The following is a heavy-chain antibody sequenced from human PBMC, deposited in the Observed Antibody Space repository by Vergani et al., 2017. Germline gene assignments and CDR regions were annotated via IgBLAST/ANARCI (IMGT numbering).Heavy chain of an antibody. CDR3: ARVMRIRGSCYGMDV. J-gene: IGHJ6*02. CDR1: GGSISSGSYY. Sequence: QVQLQESGPGLVKPSQTLSLNCPVSGGSISSGSYYWRWIRQTAGKGLEWIGRISTSGSTNYNPSLKSRVTISVDTSKNQFSLKLSSVTAADTAVEYCARVMRIRGSCYGMDVWGQGTTVTVAS. CDR2: ISTSGST. D-gene: IGHD3-10*01. V-gene: IGHV4-61*02.